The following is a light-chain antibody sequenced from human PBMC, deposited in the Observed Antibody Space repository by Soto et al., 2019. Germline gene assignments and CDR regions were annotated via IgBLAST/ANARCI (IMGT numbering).Light chain of an antibody. CDR3: MQGTHWIT. CDR1: QSLVYSDGNTY. J-gene: IGKJ5*01. V-gene: IGKV2-30*01. Sequence: DVVMTQSPLSLPVTLGQPASISCRSSQSLVYSDGNTYLNWFQQSPGQSPRRLIYKVSNRDSGVPDRFSGSGSGTDFTLKISRVEAEDVGVYYCMQGTHWITFGQGTRLEIK. CDR2: KVS.